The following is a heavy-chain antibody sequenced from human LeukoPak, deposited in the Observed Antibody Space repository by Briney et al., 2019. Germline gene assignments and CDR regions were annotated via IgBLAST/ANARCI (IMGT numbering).Heavy chain of an antibody. D-gene: IGHD2-15*01. CDR3: AKGGYCSGGSCYSGLFDY. V-gene: IGHV3-53*01. CDR2: IYNGGST. CDR1: GFTVSSNY. Sequence: GGFLRLSCAASGFTVSSNYMSWVRQAPGKGLEWGSVIYNGGSTYYADSVKGRFTISRDNSKNTLYLQMNSLRAEDTAVYYCAKGGYCSGGSCYSGLFDYWGQGTLVTVSS. J-gene: IGHJ4*02.